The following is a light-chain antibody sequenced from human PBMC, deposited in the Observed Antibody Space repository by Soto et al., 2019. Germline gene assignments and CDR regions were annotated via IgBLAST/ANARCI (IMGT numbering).Light chain of an antibody. Sequence: ELVLTQSPGTLSLSPGERATLSCRAGQSVDSSYLAWYQQKPGQAPRLLIYGASDRATGIPDRFSGSGSGTDFSLTISRLAPEDFAVYYCQQYGESPWTFGQGTKVDIK. CDR3: QQYGESPWT. CDR1: QSVDSSY. CDR2: GAS. J-gene: IGKJ1*01. V-gene: IGKV3-20*01.